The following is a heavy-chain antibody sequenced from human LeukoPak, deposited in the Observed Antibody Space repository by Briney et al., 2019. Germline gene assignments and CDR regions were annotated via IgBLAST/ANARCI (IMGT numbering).Heavy chain of an antibody. CDR2: IYPGDSDT. D-gene: IGHD3-22*01. J-gene: IGHJ1*01. CDR1: GYHFTTYW. V-gene: IGHV5-51*01. CDR3: ARLPYDTSGYFQQYFQH. Sequence: GESLKISCKASGYHFTTYWIAWVRQMPGKGLEWVGMIYPGDSDTRYSPASQGQVSMSVDKSISTAYLQWSSLKASDSAMYYCARLPYDTSGYFQQYFQHWAQGTLVIVSS.